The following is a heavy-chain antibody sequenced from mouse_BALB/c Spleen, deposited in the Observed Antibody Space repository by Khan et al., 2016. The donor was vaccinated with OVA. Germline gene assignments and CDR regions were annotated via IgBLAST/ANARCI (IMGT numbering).Heavy chain of an antibody. D-gene: IGHD4-1*01. V-gene: IGHV3-2*02. CDR3: ASELGRYYAMDY. Sequence: EVQLQESGPGLVKPSQSLSLTCTVTGYSITSDYAWNWIRQFPGNKLEWMGCISYSGSTNYSPSLKSRISIIRDTSKNQFFLQLNSVTAEDTATYYCASELGRYYAMDYWGQGTSVTVSS. CDR2: ISYSGST. CDR1: GYSITSDYA. J-gene: IGHJ4*01.